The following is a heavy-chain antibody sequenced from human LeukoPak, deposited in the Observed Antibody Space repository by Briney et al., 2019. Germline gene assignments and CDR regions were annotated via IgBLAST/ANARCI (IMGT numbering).Heavy chain of an antibody. D-gene: IGHD6-19*01. CDR3: AREISSGWRAFDY. Sequence: SETLSLTCTVSGGSISSYYWSWIRQPPGKGLEWIGYIYYSGSTYYNPSLKSRVTISVDTSKNQFSLKLSSVTAADTAVYYCAREISSGWRAFDYWGQGTLVTVSS. J-gene: IGHJ4*02. CDR2: IYYSGST. V-gene: IGHV4-59*12. CDR1: GGSISSYY.